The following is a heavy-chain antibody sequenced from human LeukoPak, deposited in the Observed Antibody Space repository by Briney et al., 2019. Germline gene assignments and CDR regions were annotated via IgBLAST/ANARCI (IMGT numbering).Heavy chain of an antibody. J-gene: IGHJ6*02. D-gene: IGHD2-2*01. CDR2: INHSGST. V-gene: IGHV4-34*01. CDR3: AREGGSIVVVPAAVDV. CDR1: GGSSSGYY. Sequence: PSETLSLTCAVYGGSSSGYYWSWIRQPPGKGLEWIGEINHSGSTNYNPSLKSRVTISVDTSKNQFSLKLSSVTAADTAVYYCAREGGSIVVVPAAVDVWGQGTTVTVSS.